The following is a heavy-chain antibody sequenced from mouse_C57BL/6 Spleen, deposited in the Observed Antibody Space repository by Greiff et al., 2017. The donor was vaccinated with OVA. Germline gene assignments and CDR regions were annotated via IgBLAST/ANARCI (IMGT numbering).Heavy chain of an antibody. Sequence: QVQLQQPGAELVRPGSSVKLSCKASGYTFTSYWMHWVKHRPIQGLEWIGNIDPSDSETHYNQKFKDKATLTVDKSSSTAYMQLSSLTSEDSAVYYCARPDYDGGFDYWGQGTTLTVSS. CDR3: ARPDYDGGFDY. D-gene: IGHD2-4*01. CDR2: IDPSDSET. CDR1: GYTFTSYW. V-gene: IGHV1-52*01. J-gene: IGHJ2*01.